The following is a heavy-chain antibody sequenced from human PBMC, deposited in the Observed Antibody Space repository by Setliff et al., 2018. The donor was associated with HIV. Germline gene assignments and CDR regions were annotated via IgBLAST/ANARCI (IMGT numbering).Heavy chain of an antibody. V-gene: IGHV3-20*01. CDR3: VRGDWKNGLDV. J-gene: IGHJ6*02. Sequence: PGGSLRLSCVASSGFAFSDNPMNWVRQVPGKGLEWVSAISRNGGSPAYADSVKGRFTISRDNAKNSLYLQMNSLRAEDTGLYDCVRGDWKNGLDVWGQGTTVTVSS. CDR2: ISRNGGSP. D-gene: IGHD1-1*01. CDR1: GFAFSDNP.